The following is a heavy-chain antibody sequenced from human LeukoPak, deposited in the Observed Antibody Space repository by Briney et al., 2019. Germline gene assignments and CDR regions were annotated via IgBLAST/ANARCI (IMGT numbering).Heavy chain of an antibody. CDR2: IYHSGST. V-gene: IGHV4-38-2*01. D-gene: IGHD1-26*01. CDR3: AVLVGATQH. J-gene: IGHJ1*01. Sequence: SVTLSLTRAVSGYSISSGYYWGWIRQPPGKGLEWIGSIYHSGSTYYNPSLKSRVTLSVDTSKNQFSLMLSSVTAADTAVYYCAVLVGATQHWGPGTPVTVSS. CDR1: GYSISSGYY.